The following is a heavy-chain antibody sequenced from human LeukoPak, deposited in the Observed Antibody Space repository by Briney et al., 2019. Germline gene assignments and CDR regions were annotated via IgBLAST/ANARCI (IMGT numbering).Heavy chain of an antibody. CDR2: IYYSGST. CDR1: GGSISSSNYY. Sequence: SETLSLTCTLSGGSISSSNYYWGWIRQPPGKGLEWIGNIYYSGSTYYNPSLKSRATISVDTSKNQFSLKPNSVTAADTAVYYCARLDDRAARIAVGRSSAWSSRRGFDYWGQGTLVTVPS. D-gene: IGHD2-2*01. CDR3: ARLDDRAARIAVGRSSAWSSRRGFDY. V-gene: IGHV4-39*01. J-gene: IGHJ4*02.